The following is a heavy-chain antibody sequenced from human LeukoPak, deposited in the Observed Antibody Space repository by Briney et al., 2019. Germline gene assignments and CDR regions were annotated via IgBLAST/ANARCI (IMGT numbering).Heavy chain of an antibody. D-gene: IGHD2-8*01. CDR2: INHSGST. Sequence: PGGSLRLSCAASGFTFSSYSMNWVRQAPGKGLEWIGEINHSGSTNYNPSLKSRVTISVDTSKNQFSLKLSSVTAADTAVYYCARGDVDTMVAHEGFDYWGQGTLVTVSS. CDR3: ARGDVDTMVAHEGFDY. CDR1: GFTFSSYS. J-gene: IGHJ4*02. V-gene: IGHV4-34*01.